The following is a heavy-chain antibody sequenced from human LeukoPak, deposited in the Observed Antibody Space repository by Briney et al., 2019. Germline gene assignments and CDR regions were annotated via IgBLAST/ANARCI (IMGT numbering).Heavy chain of an antibody. CDR2: ISGSGGST. V-gene: IGHV3-23*01. CDR3: ARATVVVVPAAMRWRYGMDV. CDR1: GFTFSSYA. Sequence: GSLRLSCAASGFTFSSYAMSWVRQAPGKGLEWVSAISGSGGSTYYADSVKGRFTISRDNAKNSLYLQMNSLRAEDTAVYYCARATVVVVPAAMRWRYGMDVWGQGTTVTVSS. D-gene: IGHD2-2*01. J-gene: IGHJ6*02.